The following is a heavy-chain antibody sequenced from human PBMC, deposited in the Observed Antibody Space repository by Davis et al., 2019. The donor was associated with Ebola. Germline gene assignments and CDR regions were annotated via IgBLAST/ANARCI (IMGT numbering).Heavy chain of an antibody. CDR1: GGSFSGYY. D-gene: IGHD4-17*01. CDR2: INYSGSI. CDR3: ASPGDYVRYFRY. J-gene: IGHJ1*01. V-gene: IGHV4-34*01. Sequence: SETLSLTCAVYGGSFSGYYWSWIRQPPGKGLEWIGEINYSGSINYNPSLESRVTISVDTSKRQFSLKVSSVTAADTAVYYCASPGDYVRYFRYWGQGTPVTVSS.